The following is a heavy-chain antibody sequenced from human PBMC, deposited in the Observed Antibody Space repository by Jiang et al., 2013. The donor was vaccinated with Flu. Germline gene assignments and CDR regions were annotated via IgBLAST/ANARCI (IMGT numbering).Heavy chain of an antibody. CDR3: GRAVRSSGAFAFDL. V-gene: IGHV6-1*01. D-gene: IGHD2-15*01. Sequence: SQTLSLTCAISGDSVSSNSAAWNWIRQSPSRGLEWLGRTYYRSKWFNEYAVSVKSRITVNPDTSMNQFPLQLNSVTPEDTAVYYCGRAVRSSGAFAFDLWGQGTVVTVSS. CDR1: GDSVSSNSAA. CDR2: TYYRSKWFN. J-gene: IGHJ3*01.